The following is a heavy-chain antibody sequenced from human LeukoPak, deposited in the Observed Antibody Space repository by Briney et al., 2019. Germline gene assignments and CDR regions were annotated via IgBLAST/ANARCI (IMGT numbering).Heavy chain of an antibody. D-gene: IGHD6-25*01. CDR3: ARVAATYDAFDI. Sequence: ASVKLSCKASGGTFSSYTISWVRQAPGQGLEWMGRIIPILGIANYAQKFQGRVTITADKSTSTAYMELSSLRSEDTAVYYCARVAATYDAFDIWGQGTMVTVSS. CDR2: IIPILGIA. V-gene: IGHV1-69*02. CDR1: GGTFSSYT. J-gene: IGHJ3*02.